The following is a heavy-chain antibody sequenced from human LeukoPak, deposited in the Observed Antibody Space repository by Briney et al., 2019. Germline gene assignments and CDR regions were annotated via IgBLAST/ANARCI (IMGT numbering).Heavy chain of an antibody. D-gene: IGHD5-18*01. V-gene: IGHV3-21*01. CDR1: GFTFSSYS. CDR3: ARADVDTAMVFDY. J-gene: IGHJ4*02. Sequence: GRSLRLSCAASGFTFSSYSMNSVRQAPGKWLEWISSISSSSSYIYYADSVKGRFPISRDNDKNSLYLQMNSLRGEDTAVYYCARADVDTAMVFDYWGQGTLVTVSS. CDR2: ISSSSSYI.